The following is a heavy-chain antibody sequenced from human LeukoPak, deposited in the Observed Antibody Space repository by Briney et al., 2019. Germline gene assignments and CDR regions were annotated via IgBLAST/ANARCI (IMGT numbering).Heavy chain of an antibody. V-gene: IGHV1-24*01. J-gene: IGHJ4*02. CDR2: FDPEDGET. CDR3: ASPRFLEWLLPFDY. Sequence: GASVKVSCKVSGYTLTELSMHWVRQAPGKGLEWMGGFDPEDGETIYAQKFQGRVTMTEDTSTDTAYMELSSLRSEDTAVYYCASPRFLEWLLPFDYWGQGTLVTVSS. D-gene: IGHD3-3*01. CDR1: GYTLTELS.